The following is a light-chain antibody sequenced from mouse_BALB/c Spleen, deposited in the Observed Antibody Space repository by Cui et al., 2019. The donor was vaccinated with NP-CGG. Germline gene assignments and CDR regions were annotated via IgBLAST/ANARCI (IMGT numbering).Light chain of an antibody. CDR2: GTN. CDR1: TGAVTTSNY. Sequence: HAVVTHESALTTSPGETVTLTCRSNTGAVTTSNYANWVQEKPDHLFTGLIGGTNNRVPGVPARFSGSLIGDKAALTITGAQTEDEAIYFCSLWYSNHWVFGGGTKLTVL. V-gene: IGLV1*01. CDR3: SLWYSNHWV. J-gene: IGLJ1*01.